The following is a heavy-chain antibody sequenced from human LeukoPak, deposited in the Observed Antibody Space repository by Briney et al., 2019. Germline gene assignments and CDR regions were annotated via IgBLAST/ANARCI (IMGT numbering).Heavy chain of an antibody. D-gene: IGHD3-3*01. CDR3: ASPGIDSITIFGVAESALDY. CDR1: GGTFSSYA. J-gene: IGHJ4*02. Sequence: ASVKVSCKASGGTFSSYAISWVRQAPGQGLEWMGGIIPIFGTANYAQKFQGRVTITADESTSTAYMVLSSLRSEDTAVYYCASPGIDSITIFGVAESALDYWGQGTLVTVSS. CDR2: IIPIFGTA. V-gene: IGHV1-69*13.